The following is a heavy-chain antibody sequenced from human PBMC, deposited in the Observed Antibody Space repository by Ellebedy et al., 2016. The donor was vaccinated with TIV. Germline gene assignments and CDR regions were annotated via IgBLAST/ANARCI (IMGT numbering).Heavy chain of an antibody. J-gene: IGHJ4*02. Sequence: GGSLRLXXVASGFTFRSHGIYWVRQAPGKGLEWVAVISSDGSNKYYADFVKGRFTISRDNSKNTLYLQMNSLRTDDMAVYYCARGGSSGSSDYWGQGTLVTVSS. CDR2: ISSDGSNK. D-gene: IGHD3-10*01. CDR3: ARGGSSGSSDY. CDR1: GFTFRSHG. V-gene: IGHV3-30*03.